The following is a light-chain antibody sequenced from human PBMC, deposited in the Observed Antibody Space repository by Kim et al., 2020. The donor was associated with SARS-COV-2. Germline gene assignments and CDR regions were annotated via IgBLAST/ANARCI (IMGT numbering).Light chain of an antibody. CDR1: NIGSKN. J-gene: IGLJ3*02. V-gene: IGLV3-9*01. CDR3: QVWDSSTWV. CDR2: RDS. Sequence: SYELTQPLSVSVALGQTARITCGENNIGSKNVHWYQQKPGQAPVLVIYRDSNRPSGIPERFSGSNSGNTATLTISRAQAGDEADYYCQVWDSSTWVFGGG.